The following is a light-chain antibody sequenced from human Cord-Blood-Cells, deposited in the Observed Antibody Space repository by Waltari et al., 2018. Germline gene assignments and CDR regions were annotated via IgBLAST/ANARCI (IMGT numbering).Light chain of an antibody. CDR1: QSISSW. J-gene: IGKJ1*01. CDR2: KAS. Sequence: DIPMTQSPATLSASVGDRVTLTCRASQSISSWLAWYQQKPGKAPKLLIYKASSLESGVPSRFSGSGSGTEFTLTISSLQPDDFATYYCQHKTFGQGTNVEIK. CDR3: QHKT. V-gene: IGKV1-5*03.